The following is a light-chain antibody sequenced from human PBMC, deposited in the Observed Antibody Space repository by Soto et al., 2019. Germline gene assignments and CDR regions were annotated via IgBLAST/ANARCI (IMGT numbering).Light chain of an antibody. J-gene: IGLJ2*01. CDR2: DDS. Sequence: SYELTQTPSVSVAPGQTARITCEGTNIGSKSVHWYQQKPGQAPVLVVSDDSERPSGIPERFSGSNSGNTATLTISRVEAGDEADYYCQVWDSSSDHVVCGGGTKLTVL. CDR3: QVWDSSSDHVV. V-gene: IGLV3-21*02. CDR1: NIGSKS.